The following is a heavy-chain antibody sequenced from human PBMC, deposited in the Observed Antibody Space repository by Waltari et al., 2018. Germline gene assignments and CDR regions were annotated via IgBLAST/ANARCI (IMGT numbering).Heavy chain of an antibody. Sequence: EIQLVQPGAEVKKPGATVNISCKVSGYNSTDSYMHWVHQAPGKGLEWMGLVEPEDGETIYAEKFQGRITITADTSTDTAYMELSSLRSEDTVVYYCATLTSGWAPLGDYWGQGTLVTVSS. CDR1: GYNSTDSY. CDR3: ATLTSGWAPLGDY. V-gene: IGHV1-69-2*01. D-gene: IGHD6-19*01. J-gene: IGHJ4*02. CDR2: VEPEDGET.